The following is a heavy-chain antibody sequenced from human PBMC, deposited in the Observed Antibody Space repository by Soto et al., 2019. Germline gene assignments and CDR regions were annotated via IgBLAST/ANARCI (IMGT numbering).Heavy chain of an antibody. J-gene: IGHJ4*02. Sequence: GGSLRLSCAASGFTFTRYSMNWVRQAPGKGLEWVSSISSTTNYIYYADSMKGRFTVSRDNAKNSVYLDMNSLSAEDTAVYYCARESEDLTSNFDYWGQGTLVTVSS. CDR1: GFTFTRYS. CDR3: ARESEDLTSNFDY. CDR2: ISSTTNYI. V-gene: IGHV3-21*01.